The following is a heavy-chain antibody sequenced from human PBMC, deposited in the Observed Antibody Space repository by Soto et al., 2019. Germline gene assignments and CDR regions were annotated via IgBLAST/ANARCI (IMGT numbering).Heavy chain of an antibody. D-gene: IGHD3-10*01. CDR1: GYTFNAYG. CDR2: ISAYDGGT. Sequence: GASVKVSCKASGYTFNAYGISWVRQAPGQGLEWMGWISAYDGGTKYAQNLQDRVTMTTDASTNTAHMELRSLRSDDTALYSCARIGGYQLLADFDYWGQGTPVTVSS. CDR3: ARIGGYQLLADFDY. J-gene: IGHJ4*02. V-gene: IGHV1-18*01.